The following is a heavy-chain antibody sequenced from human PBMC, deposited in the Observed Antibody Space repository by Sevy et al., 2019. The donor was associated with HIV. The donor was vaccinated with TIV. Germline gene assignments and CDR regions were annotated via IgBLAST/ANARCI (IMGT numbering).Heavy chain of an antibody. CDR2: IKQDESEK. Sequence: GGSLRLSCAASGFTFSRYWMTWVRQAPGKGLGWVANIKQDESEKYYVDSVKGRFTIPRDNAKNSLYLQMNSLRADDTAVYYCARAEQVTMLVVFGGLYFDSWGQGTLVTVSS. CDR3: ARAEQVTMLVVFGGLYFDS. V-gene: IGHV3-7*01. J-gene: IGHJ4*02. CDR1: GFTFSRYW. D-gene: IGHD3-22*01.